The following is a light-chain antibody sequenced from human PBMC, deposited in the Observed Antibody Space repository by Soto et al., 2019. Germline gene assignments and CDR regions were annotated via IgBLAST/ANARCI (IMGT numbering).Light chain of an antibody. V-gene: IGLV1-40*01. CDR2: ENN. J-gene: IGLJ1*01. Sequence: QSVLTQPPSVSEAPGQRVTISCTGSSSNIGAGYEAHWYQQVPGTAPKLLIYENNNRPSGVPDRFAGSKSGTSASLASTGLQAEDEGEYYCQSYDSRLSGYVFGTGTKVTVL. CDR3: QSYDSRLSGYV. CDR1: SSNIGAGYE.